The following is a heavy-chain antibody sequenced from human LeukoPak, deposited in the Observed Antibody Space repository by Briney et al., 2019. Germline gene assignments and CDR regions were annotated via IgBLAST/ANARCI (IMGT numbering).Heavy chain of an antibody. D-gene: IGHD1-26*01. V-gene: IGHV3-30*02. CDR2: LRYDGSTA. Sequence: GGSLRLSRAASGFTLSSYGMNWVRQAPGKGLDGVAFLRYDGSTAFYEDSVQGRFTISRDSSKNTLYLQINSLTPADTAIYYCAKYPYGGTYPGYFDYWGQGTLVTVSS. CDR3: AKYPYGGTYPGYFDY. CDR1: GFTLSSYG. J-gene: IGHJ4*02.